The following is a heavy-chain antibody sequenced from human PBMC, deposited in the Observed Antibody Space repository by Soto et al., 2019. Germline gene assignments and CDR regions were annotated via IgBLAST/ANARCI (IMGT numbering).Heavy chain of an antibody. CDR2: ISWNSGNI. CDR3: TKGASTSCFSAFDL. CDR1: GFTFGDYA. J-gene: IGHJ3*01. D-gene: IGHD2-2*01. V-gene: IGHV3-9*01. Sequence: PGGSLRLSCSASGFTFGDYAMSWVRQAPGKGLEWVSSISWNSGNIVYADSVRGRFTISRDNAKTSLHLQMNSLRAEDTALYYCTKGASTSCFSAFDLWGQGTMVTVSS.